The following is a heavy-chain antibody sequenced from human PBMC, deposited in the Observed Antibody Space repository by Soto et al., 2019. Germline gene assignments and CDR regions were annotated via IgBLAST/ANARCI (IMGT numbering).Heavy chain of an antibody. Sequence: QLQLQESGSGLVKPSETLSLTCIVSNGSISSRSSYWGWIRQTPGKGLEWIGSIYYIGNTYYNPSLNSRVTISIDTSKTQFSLKMNSVTAADTAVYFCGGQDYGAKGYYFENCG. CDR1: NGSISSRSSY. V-gene: IGHV4-39*01. CDR2: IYYIGNT. CDR3: GGQDYGAKGYYFEN. J-gene: IGHJ4*01. D-gene: IGHD4-17*01.